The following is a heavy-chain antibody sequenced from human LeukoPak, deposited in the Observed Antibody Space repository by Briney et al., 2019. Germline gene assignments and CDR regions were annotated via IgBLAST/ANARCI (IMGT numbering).Heavy chain of an antibody. V-gene: IGHV3-7*01. Sequence: AGGSLRLSCAASGFTFSSYSMNWVRQAPGKGLEWVANIKQDGSEKYYVDSVKGRFTISRDNAKNSLYLQMNSLRAEDTAVYYCARDQWLDYWGQGTLVTVSS. J-gene: IGHJ4*02. D-gene: IGHD2-8*01. CDR2: IKQDGSEK. CDR1: GFTFSSYS. CDR3: ARDQWLDY.